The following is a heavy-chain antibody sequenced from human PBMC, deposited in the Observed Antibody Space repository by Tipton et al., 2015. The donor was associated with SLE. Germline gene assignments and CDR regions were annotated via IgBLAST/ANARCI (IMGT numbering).Heavy chain of an antibody. CDR1: GFSFSSYE. CDR2: ISGSGSTI. V-gene: IGHV3-48*03. D-gene: IGHD3-3*01. Sequence: SLRLSCVASGFSFSSYEINWVRQAPGKGLEWVSYISGSGSTIFYADSVKGRFTISRDNTKNLVYLQMKSLRADDTALYYCARDVYGYWSDYNQGFDYWGQGTLVTVSS. J-gene: IGHJ4*02. CDR3: ARDVYGYWSDYNQGFDY.